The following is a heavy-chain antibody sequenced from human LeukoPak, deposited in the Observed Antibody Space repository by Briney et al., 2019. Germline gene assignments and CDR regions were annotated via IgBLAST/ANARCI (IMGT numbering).Heavy chain of an antibody. CDR3: VRVVAENYYYYMDV. CDR2: IGSSSSYI. J-gene: IGHJ6*03. Sequence: GGSLRLSCAASGFTFSSYSMNWVRQAPGKGLEWVSSIGSSSSYIYYADSMKGRFAISRDNAKKSLYLQMNSLRAEDTAVYYCVRVVAENYYYYMDVWGKGTTVTVSS. CDR1: GFTFSSYS. V-gene: IGHV3-21*01.